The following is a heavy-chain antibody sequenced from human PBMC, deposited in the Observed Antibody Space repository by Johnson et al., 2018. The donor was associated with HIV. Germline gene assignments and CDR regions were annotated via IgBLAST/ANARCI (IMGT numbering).Heavy chain of an antibody. J-gene: IGHJ3*02. CDR2: ISSSGKST. CDR3: AREEGSDMLTRGDAFDI. V-gene: IGHV3-48*03. Sequence: VQLVESGGGVVRPGGSLRLSCAASGFIFDDHGMTWVRQAPGKGLEWVSYISSSGKSTNYADSVKGRFTISRDNAKNSLSLQMNSLRAEDTAIYYCAREEGSDMLTRGDAFDIWGQGTMVAVSS. CDR1: GFIFDDHG. D-gene: IGHD3-9*01.